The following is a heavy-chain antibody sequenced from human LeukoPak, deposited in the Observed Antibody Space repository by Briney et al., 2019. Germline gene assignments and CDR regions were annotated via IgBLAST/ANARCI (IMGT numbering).Heavy chain of an antibody. CDR3: AKDGWPTYDYYYGMDV. V-gene: IGHV3-23*01. CDR2: ISGSGGST. Sequence: PGGSLRLSCAASGFTFSSYAMSWVRQAPGKGLEWVSAISGSGGSTYYADSVKGRFTISRDNSKNTLYLQMNSLRAEDTAVYYCAKDGWPTYDYYYGMDVWGKGTTVTVSS. CDR1: GFTFSSYA. J-gene: IGHJ6*04. D-gene: IGHD5-24*01.